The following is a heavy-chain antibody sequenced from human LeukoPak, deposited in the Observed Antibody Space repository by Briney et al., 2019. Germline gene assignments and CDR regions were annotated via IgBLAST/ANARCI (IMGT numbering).Heavy chain of an antibody. CDR3: ARGLWTGFDY. J-gene: IGHJ4*02. Sequence: SETLSLTCTVSGGSISSYYWSWIRQPPGKGLEWIGYTYYSGSTNYNPSLKSRVTISVDTSKNQFSLKLSSVTAADTAVYYCARGLWTGFDYWGQGTLVTVSS. CDR1: GGSISSYY. CDR2: TYYSGST. D-gene: IGHD2/OR15-2a*01. V-gene: IGHV4-59*01.